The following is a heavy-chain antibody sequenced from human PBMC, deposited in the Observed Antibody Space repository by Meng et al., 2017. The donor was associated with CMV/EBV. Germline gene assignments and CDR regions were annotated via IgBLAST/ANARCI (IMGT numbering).Heavy chain of an antibody. D-gene: IGHD1-1*01. J-gene: IGHJ4*02. CDR3: ARDHSGPLSH. CDR1: GFTVSSNY. CDR2: IYSGGST. V-gene: IGHV3-66*01. Sequence: VELVVCGGGLVQPGGSLRLSCAASGFTVSSNYMSWVRQAPGKGLEWVSVIYSGGSTYYADSVKGRFTISRDNSKNTLYLQMNSLRAEDTAVYYCARDHSGPLSHWGQGTLVTASS.